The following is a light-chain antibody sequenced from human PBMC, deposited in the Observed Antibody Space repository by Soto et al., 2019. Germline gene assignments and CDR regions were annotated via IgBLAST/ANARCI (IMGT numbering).Light chain of an antibody. CDR1: SSDVGTYNY. Sequence: QSALTQPRSVSGSPGQSVTISCTGTSSDVGTYNYVSWYQQHPGKAPKLIIYDVSKRPSGVPDRFSGSKSGNTASLTISGLQAEDEADYYCCSYAGRYSYVFGTRTKLTVL. CDR3: CSYAGRYSYV. J-gene: IGLJ1*01. V-gene: IGLV2-11*01. CDR2: DVS.